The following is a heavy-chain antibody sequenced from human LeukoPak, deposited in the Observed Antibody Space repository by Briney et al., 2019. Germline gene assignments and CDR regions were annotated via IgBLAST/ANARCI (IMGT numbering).Heavy chain of an antibody. CDR3: ARAPYDILTGYSPYYFDY. V-gene: IGHV3-21*06. D-gene: IGHD3-9*01. CDR2: ISSSSTHI. CDR1: GFTLGSYN. J-gene: IGHJ4*02. Sequence: GGSLRLSCAASGFTLGSYNMNWVRQAPGKGLEWVSSISSSSTHIYYADSVKGRFTISRDNAKNSLYLQMNSLRAEDTAVYYCARAPYDILTGYSPYYFDYWGQGTLVTVSS.